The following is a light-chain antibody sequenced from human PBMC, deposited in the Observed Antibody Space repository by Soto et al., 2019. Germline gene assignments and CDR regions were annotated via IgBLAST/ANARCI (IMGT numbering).Light chain of an antibody. J-gene: IGKJ5*01. CDR3: QQYGTSEII. CDR2: DTS. CDR1: QTLSNSF. V-gene: IGKV3-20*01. Sequence: IFLTQSPCTLSLSPLEIATLSCRPSQTLSNSFIAWYQQKPGQAPRLLIYDTSSRATGVPDRYSASGSGTDFTLTISRLEPEDFAVFFCQQYGTSEIIFGQGTRLEIK.